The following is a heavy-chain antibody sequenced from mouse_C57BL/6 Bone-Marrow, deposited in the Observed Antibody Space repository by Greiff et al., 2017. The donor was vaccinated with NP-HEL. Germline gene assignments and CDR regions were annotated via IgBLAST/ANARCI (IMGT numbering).Heavy chain of an antibody. J-gene: IGHJ3*01. V-gene: IGHV1-64*01. CDR3: ARDYGSSAPFAY. CDR2: IHPNSGST. CDR1: GYTFTSYW. D-gene: IGHD1-1*01. Sequence: QVQLQQPGAELVKPGASVKLSCKASGYTFTSYWMHWVKQRPGQGLEWIGMIHPNSGSTNYNEKFKSKATLTVDKSSSTAYMQLSSLTSEDAAVDYCARDYGSSAPFAYGGRGTRVTVSA.